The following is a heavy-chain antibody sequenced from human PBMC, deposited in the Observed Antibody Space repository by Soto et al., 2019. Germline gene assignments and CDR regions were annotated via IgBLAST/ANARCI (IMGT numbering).Heavy chain of an antibody. Sequence: QVQLQQWGAGLLKPSETLSLTCAVYGGSFSGYYWSWIRQPPGKGLEWIGEINHSGSTNYNPSLKSRVTISVDTSKNQFSLKLSSVTAADTAVYYCARGRPNDDWGQGTLVTVSS. CDR1: GGSFSGYY. J-gene: IGHJ4*02. CDR2: INHSGST. CDR3: ARGRPNDD. V-gene: IGHV4-34*01.